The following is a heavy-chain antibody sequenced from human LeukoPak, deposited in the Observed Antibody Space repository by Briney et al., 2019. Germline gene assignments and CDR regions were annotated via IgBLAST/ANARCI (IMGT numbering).Heavy chain of an antibody. D-gene: IGHD3-22*01. Sequence: GGSLRLSCAASGFTFRNYAMSWVRQAPGKGLEWVSAVSSSGGGTYFAASVKGRFTISRDNSKNTLYLQMNSLRAEDTAVYYCAKEFDSSGFFDCWGQGTLATVSS. J-gene: IGHJ4*02. CDR3: AKEFDSSGFFDC. CDR1: GFTFRNYA. V-gene: IGHV3-23*01. CDR2: VSSSGGGT.